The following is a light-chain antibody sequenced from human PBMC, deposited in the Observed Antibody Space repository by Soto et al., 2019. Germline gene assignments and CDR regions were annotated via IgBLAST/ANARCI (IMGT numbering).Light chain of an antibody. Sequence: IRMTQSPSTQSASIGDRVTITCRASQSIGNWLAWYQQKPGRAPKFLMFDASSLESGVPSRFSGSGSGTEFTLTISGLQPDDFATYHCQQYKSYPWTFGQGTKVDSK. CDR1: QSIGNW. V-gene: IGKV1-5*01. J-gene: IGKJ1*01. CDR3: QQYKSYPWT. CDR2: DAS.